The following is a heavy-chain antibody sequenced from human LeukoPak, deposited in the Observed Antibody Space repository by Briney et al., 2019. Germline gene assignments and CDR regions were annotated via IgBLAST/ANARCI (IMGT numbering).Heavy chain of an antibody. V-gene: IGHV3-21*04. J-gene: IGHJ4*02. D-gene: IGHD4/OR15-4a*01. CDR3: ARRASAYSHPYDY. CDR2: IGTSTSYI. CDR1: GFTFSSYE. Sequence: GGSLRLSCAASGFTFSSYEMNWVRQAPGKGLEWVSSIGTSTSYIYYADAVKGRFTISRDNSKNTLYLQMNSLRAEDTAVYYCARRASAYSHPYDYWGQGTLVTVSS.